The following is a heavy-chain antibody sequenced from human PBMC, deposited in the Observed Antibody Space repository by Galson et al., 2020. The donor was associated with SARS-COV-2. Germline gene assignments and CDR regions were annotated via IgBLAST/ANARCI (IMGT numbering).Heavy chain of an antibody. V-gene: IGHV4-39*01. J-gene: IGHJ4*02. CDR1: GGSISSSSYY. CDR3: ARLPPPAANHVDY. D-gene: IGHD2-2*01. CDR2: IYYSGST. Sequence: SETLSLTCTVSGGSISSSSYYWGWIRQPPGKGLEWIGSIYYSGSTYYNPSLKSRVTISVDTSKNQFSLKLSSVTAADTAVYYCARLPPPAANHVDYWGQGTLVTVSS.